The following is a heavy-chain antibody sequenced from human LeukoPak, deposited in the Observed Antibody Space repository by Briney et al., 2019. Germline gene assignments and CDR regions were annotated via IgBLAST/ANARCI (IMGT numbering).Heavy chain of an antibody. CDR3: AKPVFYTTSSFDY. CDR1: GFTFSSYT. CDR2: ITGSGGSA. Sequence: GGSLRLSCAASGFTFSSYTMTWVRQAPGKGLEWVSAITGSGGSAYYADSVKGRFIISRDNSKNTLYLQMNSLRAEDTAVHYCAKPVFYTTSSFDYWGQGTLVTVSS. J-gene: IGHJ4*02. D-gene: IGHD6-6*01. V-gene: IGHV3-23*01.